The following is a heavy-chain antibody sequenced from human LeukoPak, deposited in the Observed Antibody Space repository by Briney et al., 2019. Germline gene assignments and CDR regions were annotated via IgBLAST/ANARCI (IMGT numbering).Heavy chain of an antibody. Sequence: GASPRLSCAVSGFTLSNYSMNWVPQAPGKGVECVSYISGGGFTIHYADAVKGRFTIYRDNAKNALYLQMNSLRAEDTAVYYCARGVPKTSYYYYYMDAWGKGTTVTVSS. CDR3: ARGVPKTSYYYYYMDA. CDR2: ISGGGFTI. D-gene: IGHD4-11*01. CDR1: GFTLSNYS. J-gene: IGHJ6*03. V-gene: IGHV3-48*01.